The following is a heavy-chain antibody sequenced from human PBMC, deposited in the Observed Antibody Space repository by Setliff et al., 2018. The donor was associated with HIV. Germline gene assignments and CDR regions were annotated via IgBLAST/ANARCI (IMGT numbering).Heavy chain of an antibody. D-gene: IGHD3-22*01. J-gene: IGHJ4*02. CDR1: GFTFSSYS. Sequence: QPGGSLRLSCAASGFTFSSYSMNWVRQAPGKGLEWVSYISSSSSTIYYADSVKGRFTISRDNAKNSLYLQMNSLRAEDTAVYYCARASRGGYYDSSAYAYWGQGTLVTVSS. CDR3: ARASRGGYYDSSAYAY. CDR2: ISSSSSTI. V-gene: IGHV3-48*01.